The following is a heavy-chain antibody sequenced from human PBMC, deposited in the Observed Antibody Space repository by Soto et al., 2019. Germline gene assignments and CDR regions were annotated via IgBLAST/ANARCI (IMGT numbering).Heavy chain of an antibody. CDR2: IYYSGST. CDR3: ARGNDYGDYLLD. V-gene: IGHV4-59*01. Sequence: QVQLQESGPGLVKPSETLSLTCTVSGGSISSYYWSWIRQPPGKGLEWIGYIYYSGSTNYNPSLKSRVTISVDTSKNQFSLKLSSVTAADTAVYYCARGNDYGDYLLDWGQGTLVTVSS. J-gene: IGHJ4*02. CDR1: GGSISSYY. D-gene: IGHD4-17*01.